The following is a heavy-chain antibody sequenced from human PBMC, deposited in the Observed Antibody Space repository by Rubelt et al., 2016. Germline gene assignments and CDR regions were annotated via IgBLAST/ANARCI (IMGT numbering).Heavy chain of an antibody. CDR3: AGDRTPSGYDSGMDV. CDR2: IYSRGST. CDR1: GGSISSYY. V-gene: IGHV4-59*01. D-gene: IGHD5-12*01. Sequence: QVQLQESGPGLVKPSETLSLTCTVSGGSISSYYWSWIRQPPGKGLEWIGYIYSRGSTNYNASLKSRVPISIDRSKNQFSLNRRSGTAADTAVYYCAGDRTPSGYDSGMDVWGQGTTVTVSS. J-gene: IGHJ6*02.